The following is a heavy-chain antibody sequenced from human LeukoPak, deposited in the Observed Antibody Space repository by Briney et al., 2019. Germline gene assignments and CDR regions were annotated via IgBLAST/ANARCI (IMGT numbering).Heavy chain of an antibody. CDR1: GASISSSSYY. Sequence: PSETLSLTCTVSGASISSSSYYWGRLRQPPGKGLEWIVSIYYSGSTYYNPSLKSRVTISVDTSKNQFSLKLSSVTAADTAVYYCACGYYWGRFDYWGQGTLVTVSS. D-gene: IGHD3-22*01. V-gene: IGHV4-39*07. J-gene: IGHJ4*02. CDR3: ACGYYWGRFDY. CDR2: IYYSGST.